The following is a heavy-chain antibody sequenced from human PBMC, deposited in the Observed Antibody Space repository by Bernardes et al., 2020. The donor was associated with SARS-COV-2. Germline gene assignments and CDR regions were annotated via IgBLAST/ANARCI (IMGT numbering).Heavy chain of an antibody. Sequence: SVKVSCKASGYTFTSYAMNWVRQAPGQGLEWMGRIIPIFGTANYAQKFQGRVTITADESTSTAYMELSSLRSEDTAVYYCARDSSGWYIFDYWGQGTLVTVSS. CDR3: ARDSSGWYIFDY. V-gene: IGHV1-69*13. CDR2: IIPIFGTA. D-gene: IGHD6-19*01. CDR1: GYTFTSYA. J-gene: IGHJ4*02.